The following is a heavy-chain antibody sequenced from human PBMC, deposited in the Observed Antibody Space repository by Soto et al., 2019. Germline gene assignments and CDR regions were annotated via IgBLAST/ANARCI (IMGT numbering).Heavy chain of an antibody. V-gene: IGHV3-48*02. J-gene: IGHJ4*02. CDR3: ARDWGGLYHDSDIHIPHLDS. CDR2: ISIGDTSI. D-gene: IGHD2-2*01. CDR1: AFTLSNNG. Sequence: EVQLVESGGGLVQPGGSLRLSCTAPAFTLSNNGMNWVRQAPGKGLEWISFISIGDTSIYYADSVKGRLTISRDRAKNSLYLQMNSVRDEDTAVYFCARDWGGLYHDSDIHIPHLDSWGQGTLVTVSS.